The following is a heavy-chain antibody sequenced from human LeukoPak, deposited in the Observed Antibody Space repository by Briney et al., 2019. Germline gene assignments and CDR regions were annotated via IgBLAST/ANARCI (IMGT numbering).Heavy chain of an antibody. CDR1: GGSFSGYY. D-gene: IGHD6-13*01. V-gene: IGHV4-34*01. CDR2: INHSGST. Sequence: SETLSLTCAVYGGSFSGYYWSWIRQPPGKGLEWIGEINHSGSTNYNPSLKSRVTISVDTSKNQFSLKLSSVTAADTAGYYCARGWYGRAPPADYWGQGTLVTVSS. CDR3: ARGWYGRAPPADY. J-gene: IGHJ4*02.